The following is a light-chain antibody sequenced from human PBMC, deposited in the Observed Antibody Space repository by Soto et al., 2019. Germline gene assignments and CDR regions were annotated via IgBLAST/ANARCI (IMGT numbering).Light chain of an antibody. Sequence: DIQMTQSPSSLSAXVXDRVTITCRASQSIYNYLNWYQQKPGKAPKLLIYAASSLQSGVPSRFSGSGSGTDFTLTISSLQPEDFATYYCQQSYSTPVTFGQGTKLEIK. CDR1: QSIYNY. CDR2: AAS. CDR3: QQSYSTPVT. J-gene: IGKJ2*01. V-gene: IGKV1-39*01.